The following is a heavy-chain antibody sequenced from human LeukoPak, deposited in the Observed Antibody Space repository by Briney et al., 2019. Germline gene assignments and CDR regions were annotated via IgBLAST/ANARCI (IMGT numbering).Heavy chain of an antibody. J-gene: IGHJ4*02. CDR1: GFTFSGFE. D-gene: IGHD2-15*01. CDR2: ISSSGSNI. CDR3: ARAQYCSAGSCLFDY. V-gene: IGHV3-48*03. Sequence: GGSLRLSCAASGFTFSGFEMNWVRRAPGKGLEWISKISSSGSNIYYADSVKGRFTISRDNAKNSLYLQMNTLRAEDTAVYYCARAQYCSAGSCLFDYWGQGTLVTVSS.